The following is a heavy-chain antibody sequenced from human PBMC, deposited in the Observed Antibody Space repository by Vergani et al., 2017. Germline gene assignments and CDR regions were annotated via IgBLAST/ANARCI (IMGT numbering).Heavy chain of an antibody. CDR2: IYHSGST. CDR3: ARMGVRGVIPFDY. J-gene: IGHJ4*02. CDR1: GYSISSGYY. Sequence: QVQLQESGPGLVKPSETLSLTCAVSGYSISSGYYWGWIRQPPGKGLEWIGSIYHSGSTYYNPSLKSRVTISVDTSKNQFSLKLSSVTAADTAVYYCARMGVRGVIPFDYWGQGTLVTVSS. V-gene: IGHV4-38-2*01. D-gene: IGHD3-10*01.